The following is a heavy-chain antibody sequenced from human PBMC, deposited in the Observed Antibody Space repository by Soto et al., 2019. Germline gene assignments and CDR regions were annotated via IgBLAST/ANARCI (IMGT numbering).Heavy chain of an antibody. CDR1: GFTFSDHY. CDR3: ARWAVAGDFDAFDI. D-gene: IGHD6-19*01. CDR2: TRNRANSYTT. V-gene: IGHV3-72*01. J-gene: IGHJ3*02. Sequence: PGGSLRLSCAASGFTFSDHYMDWVRQAPGKGLEWVGRTRNRANSYTTQYAASVKGRFTISRDDSKNSLYLQMNSLKTEDTAVYYCARWAVAGDFDAFDIWGQGTMVTVSS.